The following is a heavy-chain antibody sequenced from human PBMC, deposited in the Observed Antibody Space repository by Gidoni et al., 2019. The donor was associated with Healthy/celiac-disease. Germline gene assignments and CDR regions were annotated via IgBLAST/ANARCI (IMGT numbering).Heavy chain of an antibody. CDR1: GFTFSSYD. CDR2: IGTAGDT. J-gene: IGHJ6*04. V-gene: IGHV3-13*01. Sequence: EVQLVESGGGLVQPGGSLRLSCAASGFTFSSYDMHWVRQATGKGLEWVSAIGTAGDTYYPGSVKGRFTISRENAKNSLYLQMNSLRAEDTAVYYCARDQGKSGWYRTYYDYGMDVWGKGTTVTVSS. D-gene: IGHD6-19*01. CDR3: ARDQGKSGWYRTYYDYGMDV.